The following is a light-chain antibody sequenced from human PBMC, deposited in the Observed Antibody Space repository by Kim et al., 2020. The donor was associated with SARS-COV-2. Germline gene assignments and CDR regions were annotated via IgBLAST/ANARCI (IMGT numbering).Light chain of an antibody. CDR3: HQYFATPWT. CDR1: QSVFFTSTGKNY. CDR2: WAS. Sequence: RAPINCKSSQSVFFTSTGKNYLVWFQQKPGQPPRLLIDWASTRASGVSDRFTGSGSDTDFTLTISSLQPEYVAVYYCHQYFATPWTFGQGTKLEI. V-gene: IGKV4-1*01. J-gene: IGKJ1*01.